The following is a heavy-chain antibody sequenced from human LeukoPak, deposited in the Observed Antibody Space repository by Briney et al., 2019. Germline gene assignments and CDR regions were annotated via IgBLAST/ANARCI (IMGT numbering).Heavy chain of an antibody. CDR2: IYPGESDT. V-gene: IGHV5-51*01. CDR1: GYRFTSYW. D-gene: IGHD3-22*01. Sequence: GESLKISCKGSGYRFTSYWIGWVRQMPGKGLEWMGIIYPGESDTRYSPSFHGPVTISADKSISTAYLQWSSLKASDTAMYYCATHNTTTIPYWFDPWGQGTLVTVSS. J-gene: IGHJ5*02. CDR3: ATHNTTTIPYWFDP.